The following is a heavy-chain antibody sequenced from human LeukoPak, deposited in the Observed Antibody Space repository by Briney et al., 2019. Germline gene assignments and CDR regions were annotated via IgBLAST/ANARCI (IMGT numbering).Heavy chain of an antibody. V-gene: IGHV4-39*02. CDR2: IYYSGST. D-gene: IGHD6-13*01. CDR3: AREITSSSWSSLYYYYYMDV. J-gene: IGHJ6*03. CDR1: GGSISSSSYY. Sequence: SETLSLTCTVSGGSISSSSYYWGWIRQPPGKGLEWIGSIYYSGSTYYNPSLKSRVTISVDTSKNQFSLKLSSVTAADTAVYYCAREITSSSWSSLYYYYYMDVWGKGTTVTISS.